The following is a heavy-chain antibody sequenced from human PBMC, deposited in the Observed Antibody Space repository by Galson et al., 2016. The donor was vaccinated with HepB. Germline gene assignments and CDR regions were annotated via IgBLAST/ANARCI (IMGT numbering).Heavy chain of an antibody. CDR2: ISGSNRYI. CDR3: ARYRGQPPPRYFDY. D-gene: IGHD3-16*02. J-gene: IGHJ4*02. V-gene: IGHV3-21*01. CDR1: GFPFSSFT. Sequence: SLRLSCAASGFPFSSFTMNWVRQSPGKGLEWVASISGSNRYIDYADSLKGRFTISRDNARNSLFLQMDSLRAEDTAVYYCARYRGQPPPRYFDYWGQGTLVTVSS.